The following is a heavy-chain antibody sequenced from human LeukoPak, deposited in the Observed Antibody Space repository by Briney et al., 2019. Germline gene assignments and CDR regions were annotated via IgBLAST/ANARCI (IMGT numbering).Heavy chain of an antibody. CDR2: IIPIFGTA. J-gene: IGHJ4*02. Sequence: SVKVSCKASGGTFSSYAISWVRQAPGQGLEWMGGIIPIFGTANYAQKFQGRVTITADESTSTAYMELSRLRSEDTAVYYCASGGTQEMAIDYWGQGTLVTVSS. CDR3: ASGGTQEMAIDY. V-gene: IGHV1-69*01. D-gene: IGHD5-24*01. CDR1: GGTFSSYA.